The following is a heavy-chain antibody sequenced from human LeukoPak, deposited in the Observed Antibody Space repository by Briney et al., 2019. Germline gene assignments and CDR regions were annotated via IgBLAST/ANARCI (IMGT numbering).Heavy chain of an antibody. J-gene: IGHJ4*02. D-gene: IGHD4-17*01. V-gene: IGHV1-2*02. CDR1: GYTFTGYY. CDR3: ARGELRRPTVTTFRWARKSFDY. Sequence: GASVKVSCKASGYTFTGYYMHWVRQAPGQGLEWMGWINPNSGGTNYAQKFQGRVTMTRDTSISTAYMELSRLRSDDTAVYYCARGELRRPTVTTFRWARKSFDYWGQGTLVTVSS. CDR2: INPNSGGT.